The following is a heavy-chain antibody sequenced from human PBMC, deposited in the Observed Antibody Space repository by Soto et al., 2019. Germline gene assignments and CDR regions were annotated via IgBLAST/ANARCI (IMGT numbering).Heavy chain of an antibody. D-gene: IGHD3-9*01. Sequence: SETLSLTCTVSGGSISSSSYYWGWIRQPPGKGLEWIGSIYYSGSTYYNPSLKSRVTISVDTSKNQFSLKLSSVTAADTAVYYCARLAYYDILTGYSPYYYYYYMDVWGKGTTVTVSS. CDR3: ARLAYYDILTGYSPYYYYYYMDV. CDR2: IYYSGST. V-gene: IGHV4-39*01. J-gene: IGHJ6*03. CDR1: GGSISSSSYY.